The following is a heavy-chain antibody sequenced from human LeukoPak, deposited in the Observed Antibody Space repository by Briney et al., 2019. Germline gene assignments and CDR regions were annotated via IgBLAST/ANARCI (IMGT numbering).Heavy chain of an antibody. V-gene: IGHV3-11*04. CDR3: ARGDSSGPSG. CDR2: ISSSGSTI. Sequence: AGGSLRLSCAASGFTFSDYYMSWIRQAPGKGLEWVSYISSSGSTIYYADSVKGRFTISRDNAKDTLYLQLNSLGAEDTAVYYCARGDSSGPSGWGQGTLVTVSS. CDR1: GFTFSDYY. J-gene: IGHJ3*01. D-gene: IGHD6-19*01.